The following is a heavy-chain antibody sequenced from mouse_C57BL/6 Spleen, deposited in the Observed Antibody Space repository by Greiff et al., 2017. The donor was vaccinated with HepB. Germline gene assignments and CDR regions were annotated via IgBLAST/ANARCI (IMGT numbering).Heavy chain of an antibody. Sequence: EVKLMESGGGLVKPGGSLKLSCAASGFTFSSYAMSWVRQTPEKRLEWVATISDGGSYTYYPDNVKGRFTISRDNAKNNLYLQMSHLKSEDTAMYYCARDRIPFHYWGQGTSVTVSS. J-gene: IGHJ4*01. D-gene: IGHD5-2*01. CDR3: ARDRIPFHY. CDR1: GFTFSSYA. CDR2: ISDGGSYT. V-gene: IGHV5-4*01.